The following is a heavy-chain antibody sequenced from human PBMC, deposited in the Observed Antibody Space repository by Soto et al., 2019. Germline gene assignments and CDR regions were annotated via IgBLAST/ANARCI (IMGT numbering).Heavy chain of an antibody. D-gene: IGHD2-21*02. J-gene: IGHJ5*02. CDR1: GGSISSGGYF. CDR2: IYYSGST. V-gene: IGHV4-31*03. Sequence: SETLSLTCTVSGGSISSGGYFWSWIRQHPGKGLEWIGFIYYSGSTYYNPSLKSRVTISVDTSKNQFSLKLSSVTAADTAVYYCARHPSDFWFDPWGQGTLVTVSS. CDR3: ARHPSDFWFDP.